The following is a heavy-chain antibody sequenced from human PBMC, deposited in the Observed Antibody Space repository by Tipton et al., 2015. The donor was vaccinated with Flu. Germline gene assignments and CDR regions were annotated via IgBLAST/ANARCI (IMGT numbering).Heavy chain of an antibody. D-gene: IGHD3-3*01. CDR3: ARGFRDFWSGYRYYYYMDV. Sequence: TLSLTCTVSGGSISSYYWSWIRQPPGKGLEWIGYIYYSGSTNYNPSLKSRVTISVDTSKNQFSLKLSSVTAADTAVYYCARGFRDFWSGYRYYYYMDVWGKGTTVTVSS. J-gene: IGHJ6*03. CDR1: GGSISSYY. CDR2: IYYSGST. V-gene: IGHV4-59*01.